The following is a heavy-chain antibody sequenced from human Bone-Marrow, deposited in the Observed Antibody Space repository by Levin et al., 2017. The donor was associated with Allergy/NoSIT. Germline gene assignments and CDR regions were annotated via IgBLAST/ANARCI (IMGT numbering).Heavy chain of an antibody. CDR3: ARWIFGGGSNYYVIDV. CDR1: GGSIRNDF. D-gene: IGHD3-3*01. CDR2: IYNTVIT. Sequence: ASETLSLTCTVSGGSIRNDFWSWLRQPPGKSLEWVGFIYNTVITKYHPSLKSRVTISVDTSNNQFSLKLTSVTAADTAVYVCARWIFGGGSNYYVIDVWGQGATVTVSS. J-gene: IGHJ6*02. V-gene: IGHV4-59*01.